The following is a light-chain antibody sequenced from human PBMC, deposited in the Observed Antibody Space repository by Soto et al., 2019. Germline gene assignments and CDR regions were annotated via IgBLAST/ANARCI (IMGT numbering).Light chain of an antibody. CDR1: QSLLQSNGNNY. CDR3: MQALQTLLMYT. V-gene: IGKV2-28*01. Sequence: DIVMTQSPLSLPVTPGEPASISCRSSQSLLQSNGNNYLDWYLQKPGQSPQLLIYLGSNRASGVPDGFNXSGSGTDFTLKISRVEAEDVGVYYCMQALQTLLMYTFGQGTKLEIK. CDR2: LGS. J-gene: IGKJ2*01.